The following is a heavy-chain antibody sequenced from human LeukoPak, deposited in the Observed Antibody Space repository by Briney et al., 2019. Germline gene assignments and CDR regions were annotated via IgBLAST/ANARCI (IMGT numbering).Heavy chain of an antibody. V-gene: IGHV1-2*06. CDR1: GYTFTGYF. CDR3: ARELLWFGELRPFDY. Sequence: ASVKVSCKASGYTFTGYFMHWVRQAPGQGLEWMGRINPNSGGTNYAQKFQGRVTMTRDTSISTAYMELSRLRSDDTAVYYCARELLWFGELRPFDYWGQETLVTVSS. J-gene: IGHJ4*02. CDR2: INPNSGGT. D-gene: IGHD3-10*01.